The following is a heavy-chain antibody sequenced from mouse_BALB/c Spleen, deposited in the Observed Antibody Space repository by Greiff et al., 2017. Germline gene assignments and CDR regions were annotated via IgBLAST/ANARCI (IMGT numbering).Heavy chain of an antibody. Sequence: EVHLVESGGGLVQPGGSRKLSCAASGFTFSSFGMHWVRQTPEKGLEWVAYISSGSSTIYYADTVKGRFTISRDNAKNTLYLEMSSLRSEDTAMYYCARERNWYFDVWGAGTTVTVSS. V-gene: IGHV5-17*02. CDR2: ISSGSSTI. CDR1: GFTFSSFG. CDR3: ARERNWYFDV. J-gene: IGHJ1*01.